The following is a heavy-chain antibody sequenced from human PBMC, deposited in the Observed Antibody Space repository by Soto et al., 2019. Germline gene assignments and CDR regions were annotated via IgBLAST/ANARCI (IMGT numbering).Heavy chain of an antibody. D-gene: IGHD2-15*01. V-gene: IGHV1-3*01. CDR1: GYTFTSYA. CDR3: AVIGVVAATHWFDP. CDR2: INAGNGNT. Sequence: ASVKVSCKASGYTFTSYAMHWVRQAPGQRLEWMGWINAGNGNTKYSQKFQGRVTITRDTSASTAYMELSSLRAEDTALYYCAVIGVVAATHWFDPWGQGTLVTVSS. J-gene: IGHJ5*02.